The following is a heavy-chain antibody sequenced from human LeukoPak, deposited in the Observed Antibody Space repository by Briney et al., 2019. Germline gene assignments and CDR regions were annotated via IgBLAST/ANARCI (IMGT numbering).Heavy chain of an antibody. V-gene: IGHV3-23*01. CDR2: ISGSGGST. D-gene: IGHD5-12*01. CDR3: AKDRGGFGGWLRLEGFDY. Sequence: PGGSLRLSCAASGFTFSSYAMSWVRQAPGKGLEWVSAISGSGGSTYYADSVKGRFTISRDNSKNTLYLQMNSLRAEDTAVYYCAKDRGGFGGWLRLEGFDYWGQGTLVTVSS. CDR1: GFTFSSYA. J-gene: IGHJ4*02.